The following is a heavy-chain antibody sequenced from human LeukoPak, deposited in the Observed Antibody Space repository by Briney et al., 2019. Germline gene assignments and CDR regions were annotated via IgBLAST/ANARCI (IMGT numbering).Heavy chain of an antibody. V-gene: IGHV4-30-4*01. J-gene: IGHJ5*02. CDR1: GASVSSGDY. CDR2: IHYSGNS. Sequence: SQTLSLTCTVSGASVSSGDYWSWLRQPPGKGLEWIGHIHYSGNSDYNPSLRSRLSISIDTAINQFSLMLNSVTAADTAVYYCDRIDCTTTRRYDWRGWFEPWAQGTLVTVSS. D-gene: IGHD2-2*01. CDR3: DRIDCTTTRRYDWRGWFEP.